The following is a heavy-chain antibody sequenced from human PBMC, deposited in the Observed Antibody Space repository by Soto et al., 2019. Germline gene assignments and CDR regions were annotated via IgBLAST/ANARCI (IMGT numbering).Heavy chain of an antibody. Sequence: SETLSITCTVSGGSVTSTSYYWSWIRQPPGKGLEWIGYMHYSGSTNYNPSLKSRVTISVDKSKNQFSLKLSSVTAADTAVYYCARDLMVRGVIIASDAFDIWGQGTMVTVSS. D-gene: IGHD3-10*01. CDR1: GGSVTSTSYY. CDR2: MHYSGST. V-gene: IGHV4-61*01. J-gene: IGHJ3*02. CDR3: ARDLMVRGVIIASDAFDI.